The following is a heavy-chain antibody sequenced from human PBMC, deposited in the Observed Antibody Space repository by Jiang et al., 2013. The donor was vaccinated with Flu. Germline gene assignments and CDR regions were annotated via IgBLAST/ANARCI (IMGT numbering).Heavy chain of an antibody. CDR3: ARGAIAAAGVYYFDY. D-gene: IGHD6-13*01. V-gene: IGHV2-70*01. CDR1: GFSLSTSGMC. J-gene: IGHJ4*02. CDR2: IDWDDDK. Sequence: KPTQTLTLTCTFSGFSLSTSGMCVSWIRQPPGKALEWLALIDWDDDKYYSTSLKTRLTISKDTSKNQVVLTMTNMDPVDTATYYCARGAIAAAGVYYFDYWGQGTLVTVSS.